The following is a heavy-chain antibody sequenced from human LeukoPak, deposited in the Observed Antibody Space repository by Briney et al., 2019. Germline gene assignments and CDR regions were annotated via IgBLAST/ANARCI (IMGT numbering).Heavy chain of an antibody. CDR1: GYTFTSYG. CDR3: ARGMVRGDYYYYYGMDV. D-gene: IGHD3-10*01. J-gene: IGHJ6*02. CDR2: ISAYNGNT. V-gene: IGHV1-18*01. Sequence: GASVKVSCKASGYTFTSYGISWVRQAPGQGLEWMGWISAYNGNTNYAQKLQGRVTMTTDTSTSTAYMELSSLRSEDTAVYYCARGMVRGDYYYYYGMDVWGQGTTVTVSS.